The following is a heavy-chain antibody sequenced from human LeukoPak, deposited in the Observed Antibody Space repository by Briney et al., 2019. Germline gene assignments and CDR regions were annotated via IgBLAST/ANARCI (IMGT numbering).Heavy chain of an antibody. CDR1: GFTFSSYA. CDR3: AKVTVAGWGYFDY. Sequence: GGSLRLSCAASGFTFSSYAMSWVRQAPGKGLEWVSAISRSGGSTYYADSVKGRFTISRDNSKNTLYLQMSSLRAEDTAVYYCAKVTVAGWGYFDYWGQGTLVTVSS. D-gene: IGHD6-19*01. J-gene: IGHJ4*02. CDR2: ISRSGGST. V-gene: IGHV3-23*01.